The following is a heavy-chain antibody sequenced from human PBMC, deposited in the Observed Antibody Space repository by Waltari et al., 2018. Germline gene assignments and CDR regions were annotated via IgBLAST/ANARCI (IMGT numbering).Heavy chain of an antibody. CDR1: GFTFNTYW. CDR3: ARGGTVDT. CDR2: INPDGSNT. Sequence: EVQPVESAGGFVQPGGSLMFSCTAAGFTFNTYWRNWVRQAPGKGPTWVSRINPDGSNTIYADSVRGRFTISRDNGKSTLFLQMTSLRPDDSAVYYCARGGTVDTWGQGTLVTVSS. V-gene: IGHV3-74*01. J-gene: IGHJ5*02.